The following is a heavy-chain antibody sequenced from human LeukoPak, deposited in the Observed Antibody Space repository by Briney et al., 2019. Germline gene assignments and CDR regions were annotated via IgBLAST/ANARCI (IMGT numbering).Heavy chain of an antibody. J-gene: IGHJ2*01. CDR3: ARDFWDDFEYFDL. CDR2: ISGSGDST. CDR1: GFTFTSHA. D-gene: IGHD3-3*01. V-gene: IGHV3-23*01. Sequence: GGSLRLSCAASGFTFTSHAVSWVRQAPGKGLKWTSAISGSGDSTYYADSVKGRFTISRDNSRNTVYLQMNSLRAEDTAVYYCARDFWDDFEYFDLWGRGTLVTVSS.